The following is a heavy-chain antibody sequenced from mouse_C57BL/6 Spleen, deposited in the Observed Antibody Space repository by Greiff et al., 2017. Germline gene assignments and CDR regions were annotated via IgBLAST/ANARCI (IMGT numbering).Heavy chain of an antibody. V-gene: IGHV5-17*01. CDR3: ARAYGYYLAWFAY. CDR2: ISSGNSTI. CDR1: GFTFSDYG. J-gene: IGHJ3*01. D-gene: IGHD2-3*01. Sequence: EVKLVESGGGLVKPGGSLKLSCAASGFTFSDYGMHWVRQAPEKGLEWVAYISSGNSTIYYADTVKGRFTISRDNAKNTLFLQMTSLRSEDTAMYYCARAYGYYLAWFAYWGQGTLVTVSA.